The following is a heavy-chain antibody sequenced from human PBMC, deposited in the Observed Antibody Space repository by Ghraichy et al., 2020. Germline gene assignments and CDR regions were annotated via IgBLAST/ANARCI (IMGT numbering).Heavy chain of an antibody. Sequence: VSVISYDESNKYYADSVKGRFTISRDNSKNPLYLQMNSLRAEDTSVYYCAKPRVVGVVGPDRFDPWGQ. D-gene: IGHD3-3*01. J-gene: IGHJ5*02. CDR3: AKPRVVGVVGPDRFDP. V-gene: IGHV3-30*18. CDR2: ISYDESNK.